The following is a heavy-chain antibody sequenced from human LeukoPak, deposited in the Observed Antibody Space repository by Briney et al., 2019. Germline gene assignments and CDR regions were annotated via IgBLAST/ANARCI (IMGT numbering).Heavy chain of an antibody. CDR3: ARGGWELLDY. Sequence: SETLSLTCTVSGGSIGSGSYYWSWIRQPAGKGLEWIGRIYTSGSTNYNPSLKSRVTISVDTSKNQFSLKLSSVTAADTAVYYCARGGWELLDYWGQGTLVTVSS. V-gene: IGHV4-61*02. CDR1: GGSIGSGSYY. CDR2: IYTSGST. J-gene: IGHJ4*02. D-gene: IGHD2-15*01.